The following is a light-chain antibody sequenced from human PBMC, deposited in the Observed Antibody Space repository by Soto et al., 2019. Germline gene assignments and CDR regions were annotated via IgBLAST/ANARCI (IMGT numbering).Light chain of an antibody. J-gene: IGLJ1*01. CDR1: SSDVGGYNF. V-gene: IGLV2-11*01. CDR2: DVS. Sequence: QSVLTQPRSVSGSPGQSVTISCTGTSSDVGGYNFVSWYQQRPGKAPKLMIYDVSKRPSGVPDRFSGSKSGNTASLTISGLQAEDEADYYCCSYAGSNTYVFGTGTKVTVL. CDR3: CSYAGSNTYV.